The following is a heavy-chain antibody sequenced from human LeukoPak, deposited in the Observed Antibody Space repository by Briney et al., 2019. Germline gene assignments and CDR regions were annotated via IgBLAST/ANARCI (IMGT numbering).Heavy chain of an antibody. CDR2: ISAYNGNT. V-gene: IGHV1-18*01. CDR1: GYTFTSYG. Sequence: GASVKVSCKASGYTFTSYGISWVRQAPGQALEWVGWISAYNGNTNYAQKLQGRDTMTTDTSTSTAYMELRSLRSDDTAVYYCARDVYGSLQQLWEFVNYGMDVWGQGTTVTVSS. J-gene: IGHJ6*02. CDR3: ARDVYGSLQQLWEFVNYGMDV. D-gene: IGHD6-13*01.